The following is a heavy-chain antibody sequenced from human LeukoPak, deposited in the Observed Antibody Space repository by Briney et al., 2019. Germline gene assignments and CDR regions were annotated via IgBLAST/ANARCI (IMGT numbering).Heavy chain of an antibody. Sequence: GESLNISCKGSGYRFTSYWIGWVRPMPGKRLEWMGIIYPGDSDTRYSPSFQGQVTISTDKSISTAYLQWSSLKASDTAMYYCARRPGYSSGWYGYWGQGTLVTVSS. V-gene: IGHV5-51*01. CDR2: IYPGDSDT. J-gene: IGHJ4*02. D-gene: IGHD6-19*01. CDR3: ARRPGYSSGWYGY. CDR1: GYRFTSYW.